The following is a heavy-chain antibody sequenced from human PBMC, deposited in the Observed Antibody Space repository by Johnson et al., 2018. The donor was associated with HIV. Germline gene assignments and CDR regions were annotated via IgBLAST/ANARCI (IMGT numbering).Heavy chain of an antibody. CDR2: IKCDGSEK. Sequence: EQLVESGGGLVQPGGSLRLSCAASGFTFSSSWMHWVCQAPEKGLEWVADIKCDGSEKYYVDSVKGRFTISRDNSKNTLYLQMNRLRAEDTAVYYCARPAGDFWSGYYDAFEIWGQGTMVTVSS. CDR3: ARPAGDFWSGYYDAFEI. V-gene: IGHV3-52*01. J-gene: IGHJ3*02. CDR1: GFTFSSSW. D-gene: IGHD3-3*01.